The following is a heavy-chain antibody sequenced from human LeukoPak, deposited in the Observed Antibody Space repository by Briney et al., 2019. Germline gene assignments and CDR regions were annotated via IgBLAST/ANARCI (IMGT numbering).Heavy chain of an antibody. CDR2: INPNSGGT. V-gene: IGHV1-2*02. CDR1: GYTFTGYY. Sequence: ASVKVSCKASGYTFTGYYMHWVRQAPGQGLEWMGWINPNSGGTNYAQKFQGRVTMTRDTSISTAYMDLSRLRSDDTAVYYCAITVTSQLLWYLNDAFDIWGQGTMVTVSS. J-gene: IGHJ3*02. CDR3: AITVTSQLLWYLNDAFDI. D-gene: IGHD2-2*01.